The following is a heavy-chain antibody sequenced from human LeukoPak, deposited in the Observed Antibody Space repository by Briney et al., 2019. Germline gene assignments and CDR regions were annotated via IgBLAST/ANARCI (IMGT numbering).Heavy chain of an antibody. CDR1: GYTFTSYY. CDR2: IDPSGGST. Sequence: ASVKVSCKASGYTFTSYYIQWVRQAPGQGLEWMGIIDPSGGSTSYAQKFQGRVTMTRDTSTSTVYMDLGSLRSEDTAVYYCARDNTAAGPFDYWGQGTLVTVSS. D-gene: IGHD6-13*01. J-gene: IGHJ4*02. CDR3: ARDNTAAGPFDY. V-gene: IGHV1-46*01.